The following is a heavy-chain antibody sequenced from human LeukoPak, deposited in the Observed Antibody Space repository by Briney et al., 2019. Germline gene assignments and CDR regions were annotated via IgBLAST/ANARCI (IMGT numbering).Heavy chain of an antibody. CDR2: INTYGNNT. CDR1: GFTFSHTW. Sequence: GGSLRLSCAASGFTFSHTWISWVRQAPGKGLVWVSRINTYGNNTIYADSVKGRSTISRDNAKSTLYLQMNSLRAEDTAVYYCARVLYCTNTSCYSGNDYWGQGTLVTVSS. D-gene: IGHD2-2*02. J-gene: IGHJ4*02. V-gene: IGHV3-74*01. CDR3: ARVLYCTNTSCYSGNDY.